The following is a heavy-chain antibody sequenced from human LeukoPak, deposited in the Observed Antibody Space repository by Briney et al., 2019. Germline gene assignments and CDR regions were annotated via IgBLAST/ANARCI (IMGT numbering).Heavy chain of an antibody. Sequence: AGGSLRLSRAASGFTFSSYAMSWVRQAPGKGLEWVSAISGSGGSTYYADSVKGRFTISRDNSKNTLYLQMNNLRAEDTAVYYCAKGDTAMDNYYYGMDVWGQGTTVTVSS. J-gene: IGHJ6*02. D-gene: IGHD5-18*01. CDR2: ISGSGGST. CDR1: GFTFSSYA. CDR3: AKGDTAMDNYYYGMDV. V-gene: IGHV3-23*01.